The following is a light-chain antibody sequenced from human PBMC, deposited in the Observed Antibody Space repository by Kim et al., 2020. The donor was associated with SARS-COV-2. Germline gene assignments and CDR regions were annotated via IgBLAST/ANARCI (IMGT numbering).Light chain of an antibody. J-gene: IGKJ2*01. CDR1: QSVGSN. Sequence: EIVMTQSPATLSVSPGDRATLSCRASQSVGSNLAWYQQRPGQAPRLVMYAASTRASGFPARFSGSGSGTEFALTISSLQSEDFVVYYCQQYNNWPYTFGQGTKQEI. CDR2: AAS. V-gene: IGKV3-15*01. CDR3: QQYNNWPYT.